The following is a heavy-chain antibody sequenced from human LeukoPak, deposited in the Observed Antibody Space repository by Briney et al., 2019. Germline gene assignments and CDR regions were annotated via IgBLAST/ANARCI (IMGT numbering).Heavy chain of an antibody. J-gene: IGHJ4*02. CDR3: ARSNQADDY. Sequence: PRGSLRLSRAAPGFTLSNYRTHWVRPVPGKGRVWVSRINPGGSSTTYADSVRGRFTISRDNAKNTLYLQMDSLRAEDTGVYYCARSNQADDYWGQGTLVTVSS. D-gene: IGHD1-14*01. CDR2: INPGGSST. CDR1: GFTLSNYR. V-gene: IGHV3-74*01.